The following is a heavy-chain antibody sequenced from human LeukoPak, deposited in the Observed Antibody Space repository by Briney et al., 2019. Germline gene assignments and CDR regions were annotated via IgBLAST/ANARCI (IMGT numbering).Heavy chain of an antibody. D-gene: IGHD3-16*01. CDR1: GFIFSTYG. Sequence: PGVSLRLSCAASGFIFSTYGMYWLRQAPGKGLEWVAFIRHDGSIKNYADSVKGRSTISRDNSKNTLYLQMNSLRAEDTAVYYCAKDSLADIDYWGQGTLVTVSS. CDR2: IRHDGSIK. J-gene: IGHJ4*02. V-gene: IGHV3-30*02. CDR3: AKDSLADIDY.